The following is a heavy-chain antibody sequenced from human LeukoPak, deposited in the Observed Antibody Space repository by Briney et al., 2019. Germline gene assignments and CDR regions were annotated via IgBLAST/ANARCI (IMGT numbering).Heavy chain of an antibody. CDR2: ISYDGSNK. D-gene: IGHD5-12*01. Sequence: GGSLRLSCAASGFTFSSYAMHWVRQAPGKGLEWVAVISYDGSNKYYADSVKGRFTISRDNSKNTLYLQMNSLRAEDTAVYYCARDMSGYDAFDYWGQGTLVIVSS. V-gene: IGHV3-30-3*01. CDR1: GFTFSSYA. CDR3: ARDMSGYDAFDY. J-gene: IGHJ4*02.